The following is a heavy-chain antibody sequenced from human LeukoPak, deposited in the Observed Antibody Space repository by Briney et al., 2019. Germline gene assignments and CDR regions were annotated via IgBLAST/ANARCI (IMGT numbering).Heavy chain of an antibody. V-gene: IGHV4-59*11. CDR2: IYYSGST. D-gene: IGHD3-10*01. J-gene: IGHJ5*02. CDR3: ASPPMVRGVSGSWFDP. Sequence: KASETLSLTCTVSGGSISSHYWSWLRQPPGKGLEWIGYIYYSGSTNYNPSLKRRVTISVDTSKNQFSLKLSSVTAADTAVYYCASPPMVRGVSGSWFDPWGQGTLVTVSS. CDR1: GGSISSHY.